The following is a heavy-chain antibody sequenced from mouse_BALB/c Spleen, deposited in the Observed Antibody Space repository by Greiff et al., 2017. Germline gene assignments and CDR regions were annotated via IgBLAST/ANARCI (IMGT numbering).Heavy chain of an antibody. Sequence: EVMLVESGGGLVKPGGSLKLSCAASGFTFSSYTMSWVRQTPEKRLEWVATISSGGNTYYPDSVKGRFTISRDNAKNNLYLQMSSLRSEDTALYYCARYNNYGSSYGYFDVWGAGTTVTVSS. CDR1: GFTFSSYT. CDR2: ISSGGNT. CDR3: ARYNNYGSSYGYFDV. J-gene: IGHJ1*01. V-gene: IGHV5-9*03. D-gene: IGHD1-1*01.